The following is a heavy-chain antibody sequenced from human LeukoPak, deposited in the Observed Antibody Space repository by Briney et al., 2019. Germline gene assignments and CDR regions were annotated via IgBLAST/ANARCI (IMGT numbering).Heavy chain of an antibody. CDR1: GYVFASHW. D-gene: IGHD2-2*01. Sequence: ASVKVSCKASGYVFASHWLHWVRQAPGQGLEWVGYIKPDSNATDLAQRFQGRVTLTRDTSISTAYLELNGLTADDTAVYFCAKDDPHQRFDNWGQGTLATVSS. V-gene: IGHV1-2*02. CDR3: AKDDPHQRFDN. CDR2: IKPDSNAT. J-gene: IGHJ4*02.